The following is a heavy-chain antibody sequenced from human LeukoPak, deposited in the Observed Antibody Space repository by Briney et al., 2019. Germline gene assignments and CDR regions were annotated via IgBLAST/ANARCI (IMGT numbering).Heavy chain of an antibody. Sequence: PGGSLRLSCSASGFTFSSYAMHWVRQAPGKGLEYVSAISSNGGSTYYADSVKGRFTISRDNSKNTLYLQMSSLRAEDTAVYYCVKDGSSRQQLVPYFDYWGQGTLVTVSS. CDR3: VKDGSSRQQLVPYFDY. D-gene: IGHD6-13*01. V-gene: IGHV3-64D*06. CDR2: ISSNGGST. J-gene: IGHJ4*02. CDR1: GFTFSSYA.